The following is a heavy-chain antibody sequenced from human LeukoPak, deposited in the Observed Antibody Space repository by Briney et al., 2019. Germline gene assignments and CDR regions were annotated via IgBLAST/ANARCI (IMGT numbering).Heavy chain of an antibody. V-gene: IGHV4-59*01. Sequence: SETLSLTCTVSGGSISSYYWSWIRQPPGKGLEWIGYIYYSGSTNYNPSLKSRVTISVDTSKNQFSLNLSSVTTADTAVYYCARGGGYFDYWGQGTLVTVSS. CDR3: ARGGGYFDY. D-gene: IGHD3-16*01. CDR2: IYYSGST. J-gene: IGHJ4*02. CDR1: GGSISSYY.